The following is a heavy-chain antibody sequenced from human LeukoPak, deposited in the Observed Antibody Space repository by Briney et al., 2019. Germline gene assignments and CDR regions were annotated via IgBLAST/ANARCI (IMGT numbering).Heavy chain of an antibody. Sequence: SETLSLTCAVSGYSISSGYYWGWIRQPPGKGLEWIGSIYHSGSTYYNPSLKSRVTISVDTSKNQFSLKLRSVTAADTAVYYCARPPGRGPYAFDIWGQGTMVTVSS. CDR3: ARPPGRGPYAFDI. V-gene: IGHV4-38-2*01. CDR1: GYSISSGYY. CDR2: IYHSGST. D-gene: IGHD1-14*01. J-gene: IGHJ3*02.